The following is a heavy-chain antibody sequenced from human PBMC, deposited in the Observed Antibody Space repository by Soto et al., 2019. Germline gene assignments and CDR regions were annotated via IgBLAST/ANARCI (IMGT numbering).Heavy chain of an antibody. D-gene: IGHD6-19*01. CDR2: ISWNSGSI. V-gene: IGHV3-9*01. CDR1: GFTFDDYA. CDR3: AKDSVGVAGTYCGY. Sequence: SLRLSCSASGFTFDDYAMHWVRQAPGKGLEWVSGISWNSGSIGYADSVKGRFTISRDNAKNSLYLQMNSLRAEDTALYYCAKDSVGVAGTYCGYWGQGTLVTVSS. J-gene: IGHJ4*02.